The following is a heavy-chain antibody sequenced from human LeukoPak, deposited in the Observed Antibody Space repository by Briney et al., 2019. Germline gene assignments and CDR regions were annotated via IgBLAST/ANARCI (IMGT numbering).Heavy chain of an antibody. CDR2: IIPIFGTA. CDR3: ARNYDILTGLYGMDV. CDR1: GFTFTNYD. Sequence: SVKVSCKATGFTFTNYDINWVRQATGQGLEWMGGIIPIFGTANYAQKFQGRVTITADESTSTAYMELSSLRSEDTAVYYCARNYDILTGLYGMDVWGQGTTVTVSS. J-gene: IGHJ6*02. D-gene: IGHD3-9*01. V-gene: IGHV1-69*13.